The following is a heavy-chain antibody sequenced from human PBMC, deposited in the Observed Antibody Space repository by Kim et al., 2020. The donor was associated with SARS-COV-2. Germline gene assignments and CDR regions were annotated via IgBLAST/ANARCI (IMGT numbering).Heavy chain of an antibody. V-gene: IGHV4-34*01. Sequence: SETLSLTCAVYGGSFSGYYWSWIRQPPGKGLEWIGDINHSGTPNYNPSLKSRVTISVDPSKNKFSLKLSSVTAADTAVYYCAGGLPGLEYEHFRSVGFDYWGQGTLVTVSS. CDR2: INHSGTP. CDR1: GGSFSGYY. J-gene: IGHJ4*02. D-gene: IGHD3-3*02. CDR3: AGGLPGLEYEHFRSVGFDY.